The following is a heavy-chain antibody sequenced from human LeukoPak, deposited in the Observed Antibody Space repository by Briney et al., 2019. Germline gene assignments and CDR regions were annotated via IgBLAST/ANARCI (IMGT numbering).Heavy chain of an antibody. V-gene: IGHV4-59*01. CDR2: IYYSGST. CDR1: GGSISSYY. CDR3: ARVSGSYSRGPFDY. J-gene: IGHJ4*02. Sequence: PSETLSLTCTVSGGSISSYYWSWIRQPPGKGLEWIGYIYYSGSTNYNPSLKSRVTISVDTSKNQFSLKLSSVTAADTAVYYCARVSGSYSRGPFDYWGQGTLVTVSS. D-gene: IGHD1-26*01.